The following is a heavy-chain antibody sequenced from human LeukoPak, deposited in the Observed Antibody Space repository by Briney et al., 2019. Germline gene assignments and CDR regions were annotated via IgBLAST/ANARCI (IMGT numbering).Heavy chain of an antibody. V-gene: IGHV3-74*01. D-gene: IGHD3-3*01. CDR1: GFTFSSYW. J-gene: IGHJ4*02. Sequence: GGSLRLSCAASGFTFSSYWMHWVRRDPGQGLVWVSRINSDGGTTNYADSVKGRFTISRDNAKSTLYLQVNSLRAEDTAVYYCARARSGFLDYWGQGTLVTVPS. CDR2: INSDGGTT. CDR3: ARARSGFLDY.